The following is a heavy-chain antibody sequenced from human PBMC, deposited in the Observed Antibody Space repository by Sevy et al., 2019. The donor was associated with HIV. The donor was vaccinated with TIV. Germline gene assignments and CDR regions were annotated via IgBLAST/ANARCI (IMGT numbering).Heavy chain of an antibody. V-gene: IGHV5-51*01. D-gene: IGHD3-3*01. J-gene: IGHJ3*02. CDR3: ARRCSGYEFWRGYGSRNPFDI. CDR1: GYSFTSNW. Sequence: VESLKISCKASGYSFTSNWIVWVRQMPGKGLEWMGIIYPVDSDTSYSPSFQGHVIITVDESITTANLQGRSLRASDTGIYYCARRCSGYEFWRGYGSRNPFDIWGQRTLVTVSS. CDR2: IYPVDSDT.